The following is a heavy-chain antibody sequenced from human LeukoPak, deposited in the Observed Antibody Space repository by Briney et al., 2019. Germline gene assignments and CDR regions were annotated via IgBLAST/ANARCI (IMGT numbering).Heavy chain of an antibody. V-gene: IGHV3-21*01. J-gene: IGHJ4*02. Sequence: GGSLRLSCAASGFTFSSYSMNWVRQAPGKGLEWVSSISSSSSYIYYADSVKGRFTISRDNSKNSLYLQMNSLRAEDTAVYYCAREFGYSTSYYFDYWGQGTLVTVSS. CDR1: GFTFSSYS. CDR3: AREFGYSTSYYFDY. CDR2: ISSSSSYI. D-gene: IGHD6-13*01.